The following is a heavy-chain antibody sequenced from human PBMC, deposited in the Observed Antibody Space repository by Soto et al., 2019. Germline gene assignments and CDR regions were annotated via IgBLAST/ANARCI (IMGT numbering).Heavy chain of an antibody. J-gene: IGHJ5*02. CDR1: GLTFSSYG. D-gene: IGHD5-18*01. CDR2: IWYDGSNK. V-gene: IGHV3-33*01. CDR3: ARGAAMGSNWFDP. Sequence: GGSLRLSCAASGLTFSSYGMHWVRQAPGKGLEWVAVIWYDGSNKYYADSVKGRFTISRDNSKNTLYLQMNSLRAEDTAVYYCARGAAMGSNWFDPWGQGTLVTVSS.